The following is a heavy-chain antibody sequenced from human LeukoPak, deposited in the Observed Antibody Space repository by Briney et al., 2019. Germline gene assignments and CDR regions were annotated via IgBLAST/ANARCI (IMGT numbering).Heavy chain of an antibody. D-gene: IGHD6-13*01. CDR2: INRDGSST. J-gene: IGHJ5*02. CDR3: ARGERGIAAARWFDP. CDR1: GIIFSNYW. V-gene: IGHV3-74*01. Sequence: GGSLRLSCAASGIIFSNYWMHWVRQAPGKGLVWVSRINRDGSSTSYADSVKGRFTISRDNAKNSLYLQMNSLRAEDTAVYYCARGERGIAAARWFDPWGQGTLVTVSS.